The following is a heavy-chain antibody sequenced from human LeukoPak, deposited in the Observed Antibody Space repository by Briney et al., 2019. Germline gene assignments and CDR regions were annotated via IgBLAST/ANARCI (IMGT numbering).Heavy chain of an antibody. J-gene: IGHJ4*02. CDR1: GFTFSSYA. CDR2: ISGSGGTT. Sequence: GGSLRLSCEAPGFTFSSYAMTWVRQAPGKGLEWVSAISGSGGTTYYADSVKGRFTISRDNSKNTLYLQMNSLRAEDTAVYYCARDLQSRGFDYWGQGTLVTVSS. CDR3: ARDLQSRGFDY. D-gene: IGHD3-10*01. V-gene: IGHV3-23*01.